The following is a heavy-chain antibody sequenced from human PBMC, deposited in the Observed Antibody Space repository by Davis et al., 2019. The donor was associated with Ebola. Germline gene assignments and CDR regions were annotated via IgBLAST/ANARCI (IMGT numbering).Heavy chain of an antibody. CDR1: GYTFTSYD. CDR3: ARGRGYYYGSGSSFDP. Sequence: ASVKVSCKASGYTFTSYDINWVRQATGQGLEWMGWMNPNSGNTGYAQKFQGRVTMTRNTSISTAYMELSSLRSEDTAVYYCARGRGYYYGSGSSFDPWGQGTLVTVSS. D-gene: IGHD3-10*01. CDR2: MNPNSGNT. J-gene: IGHJ5*02. V-gene: IGHV1-8*01.